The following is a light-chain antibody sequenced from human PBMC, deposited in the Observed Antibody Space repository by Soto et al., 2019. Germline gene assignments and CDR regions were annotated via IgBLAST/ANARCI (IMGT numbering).Light chain of an antibody. Sequence: QSALTQPASVSGSPGQSITISCTGTSSDVGSYNLVSWYQQHPGKAPKLMIYEGSKRPSGVSDCFSGSKSGNTASLTISGLQTEDEADYYCCSYAGSSTLLFGGGTKLTVL. V-gene: IGLV2-23*01. CDR1: SSDVGSYNL. CDR2: EGS. CDR3: CSYAGSSTLL. J-gene: IGLJ2*01.